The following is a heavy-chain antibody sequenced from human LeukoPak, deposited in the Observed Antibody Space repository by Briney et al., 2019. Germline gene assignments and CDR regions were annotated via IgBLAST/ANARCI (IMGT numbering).Heavy chain of an antibody. CDR1: GFTFSSYS. J-gene: IGHJ4*02. Sequence: GGSLRLSCAASGFTFSSYSMNWVRQAPGKGLEWVSSISSSSSYIYYADSVKGRFTISRDNAKNSLYLQMNSLRAEDTAIYYCAKDLGSSWSLGYFEYWGQGTLVTVSS. V-gene: IGHV3-21*04. CDR2: ISSSSSYI. CDR3: AKDLGSSWSLGYFEY. D-gene: IGHD6-13*01.